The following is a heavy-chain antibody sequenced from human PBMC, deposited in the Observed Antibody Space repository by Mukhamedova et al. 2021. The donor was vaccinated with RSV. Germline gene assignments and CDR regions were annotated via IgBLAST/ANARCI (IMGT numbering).Heavy chain of an antibody. CDR2: VYSTEST. CDR1: GGSISSDSYF. Sequence: GGSISSDSYFWSWIRQPAGKGLEWIGHVYSTESTKYNPSLKSRVTISVDRSKIQFSLKLTSVTAADTAVYFCARCGWDYSTYDAFDI. D-gene: IGHD2-15*01. CDR3: ARCGWDYSTYDAFDI. J-gene: IGHJ3*02. V-gene: IGHV4-61*09.